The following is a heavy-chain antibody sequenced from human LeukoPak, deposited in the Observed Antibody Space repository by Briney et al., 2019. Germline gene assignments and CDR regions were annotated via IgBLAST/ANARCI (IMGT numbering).Heavy chain of an antibody. V-gene: IGHV1-69*05. J-gene: IGHJ4*02. D-gene: IGHD5-24*01. CDR1: GGTFSSYA. CDR2: IIPIFGTA. CDR3: AQMPDGYNGVVDY. Sequence: SVKVSCKASGGTFSSYAISWVRQAPGKGLEWMGRIIPIFGTANYAQKFQGRVTITTDESTSTAYMELSSLRSEDTAVYYCAQMPDGYNGVVDYWGQGTLVTVSS.